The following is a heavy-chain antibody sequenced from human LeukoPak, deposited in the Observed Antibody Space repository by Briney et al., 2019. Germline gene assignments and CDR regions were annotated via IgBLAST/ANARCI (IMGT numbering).Heavy chain of an antibody. CDR1: GFTFSSYG. CDR3: AKVATVTTYALADY. CDR2: ISGSGGST. J-gene: IGHJ4*02. Sequence: GGSLRLSCAASGFTFSSYGMSWVRQAPGKGLEWVSAISGSGGSTYYADSVKGRFTISRDNSKNTLYLQMNSLRAEDTAIYYCAKVATVTTYALADYWGQGTLVTVSS. V-gene: IGHV3-23*01. D-gene: IGHD4-17*01.